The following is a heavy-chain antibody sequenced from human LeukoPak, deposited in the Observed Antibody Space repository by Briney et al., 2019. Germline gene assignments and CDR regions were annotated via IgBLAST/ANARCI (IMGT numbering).Heavy chain of an antibody. CDR3: ARGLMYYDILTGYTSADAFDI. CDR1: GGSFSGYY. J-gene: IGHJ3*02. CDR2: INHSGST. D-gene: IGHD3-9*01. Sequence: SETLSLTCAVYGGSFSGYYWSWIRQPPGKGLEWIGEINHSGSTNYNPSLKSRDTISVDTSKNQFSLKLSSVTAADTAVYYCARGLMYYDILTGYTSADAFDIWGQGTMVTVSS. V-gene: IGHV4-34*01.